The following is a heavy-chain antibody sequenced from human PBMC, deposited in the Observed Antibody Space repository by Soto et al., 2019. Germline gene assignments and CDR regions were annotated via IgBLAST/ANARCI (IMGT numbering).Heavy chain of an antibody. CDR1: CDSISTVDYF. Sequence: SETLSLTCSVSCDSISTVDYFWAWIRQPPGQALEYIGYIYKSTTTYYNPSFESRVAISLATSKSQFSLTVTSVTAADTAVYFCARGRYCLTGRCFPNWFDSWGQGTLVTVSS. J-gene: IGHJ5*01. CDR3: ARGRYCLTGRCFPNWFDS. D-gene: IGHD2-15*01. V-gene: IGHV4-30-4*01. CDR2: IYKSTTT.